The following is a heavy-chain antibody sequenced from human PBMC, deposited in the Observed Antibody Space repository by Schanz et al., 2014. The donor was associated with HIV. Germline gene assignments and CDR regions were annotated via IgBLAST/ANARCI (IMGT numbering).Heavy chain of an antibody. CDR1: GFTFSDYP. J-gene: IGHJ3*02. CDR3: AQMGAFAAFDI. V-gene: IGHV3-11*01. D-gene: IGHD3-16*01. Sequence: VQLVESGGGLVKPGRSLRLSCTTSGFTFSDYPVSWLRQAPGKGLEWVSHISGSGGRTKYYAGSVKGRFTISRDDARNSLYLQMNSLRVDDTAVYYCAQMGAFAAFDIWGHGTVVTVSS. CDR2: ISGSGGRTK.